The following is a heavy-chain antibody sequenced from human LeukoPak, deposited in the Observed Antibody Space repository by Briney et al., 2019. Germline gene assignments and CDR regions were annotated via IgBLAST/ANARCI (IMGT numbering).Heavy chain of an antibody. CDR3: ARAGVWDYSDSSGYHNAAFDI. V-gene: IGHV1-2*02. CDR1: GYTFTGYY. D-gene: IGHD3-22*01. Sequence: ASAKVSCKASGYTFTGYYMQWVRQAPGQGLEWMGWINPNSGGTNYAQKFQGRVTMTRDTSISTAYMELSRLRSDDTAVYYCARAGVWDYSDSSGYHNAAFDIWGQGTMVTVSS. CDR2: INPNSGGT. J-gene: IGHJ3*02.